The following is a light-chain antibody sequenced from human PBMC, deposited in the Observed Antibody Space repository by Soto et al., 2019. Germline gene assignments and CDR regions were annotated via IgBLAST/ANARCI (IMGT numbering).Light chain of an antibody. Sequence: DIQMTQSPSTLYASVGDRVTITCRASQSIGASLAWFQQTPGKAPNLLIYKASSLESGVPSRFSGSGSGTEFTLTISTLQPDDFATYYCQQYNRSPLTFGGGTKVEIK. J-gene: IGKJ4*01. CDR1: QSIGAS. V-gene: IGKV1-5*03. CDR2: KAS. CDR3: QQYNRSPLT.